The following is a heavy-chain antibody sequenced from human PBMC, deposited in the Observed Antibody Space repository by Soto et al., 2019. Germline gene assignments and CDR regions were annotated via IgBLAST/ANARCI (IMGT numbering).Heavy chain of an antibody. J-gene: IGHJ6*02. Sequence: GGSLRLSCAASGFTFSSYGMHWVRQAPGKGLEWVAVIWYDGSNKYYADSVKGRFTISRDNSKNTLYLQMNSLRAEDTAVYYCARAGAPGFIQLWPQYYYYYGMDVWGQGTTVTVSS. D-gene: IGHD5-18*01. CDR1: GFTFSSYG. CDR3: ARAGAPGFIQLWPQYYYYYGMDV. V-gene: IGHV3-33*01. CDR2: IWYDGSNK.